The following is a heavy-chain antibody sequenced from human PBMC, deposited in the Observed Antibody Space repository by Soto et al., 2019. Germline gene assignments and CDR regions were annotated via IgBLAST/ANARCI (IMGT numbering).Heavy chain of an antibody. CDR2: IYYSGST. J-gene: IGHJ5*02. Sequence: SETLSLTCTFSGCSISSYYWSWIRQPTGKGLEWIGYIYYSGSTNYNPSLQGRVTMTTDTSTSTAYMELRSLRSDDTAVYYCARDRETRRKIAARPGGSNWFDPWGQGTLVTVSS. D-gene: IGHD6-6*01. V-gene: IGHV4-59*01. CDR3: ARDRETRRKIAARPGGSNWFDP. CDR1: GCSISSYY.